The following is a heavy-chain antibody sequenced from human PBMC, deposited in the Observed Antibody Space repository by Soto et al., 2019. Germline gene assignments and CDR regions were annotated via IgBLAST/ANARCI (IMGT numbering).Heavy chain of an antibody. CDR3: ARDAYYDFWSGSNTANYYYYGMDV. V-gene: IGHV4-61*01. CDR1: GGSVSSGSYY. D-gene: IGHD3-3*01. CDR2: IYYSGST. J-gene: IGHJ6*02. Sequence: QVQLQESGPGLVKPSETLSLTCTVSGGSVSSGSYYWSWIRQPPGKGLEWIGYIYYSGSTNYNPSLKSRVTISVDTSKNQFSLKLSSVTAADTAVYYCARDAYYDFWSGSNTANYYYYGMDVWGQGTTVTVSS.